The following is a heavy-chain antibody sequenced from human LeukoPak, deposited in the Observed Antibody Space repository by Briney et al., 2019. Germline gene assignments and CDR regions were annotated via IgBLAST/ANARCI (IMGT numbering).Heavy chain of an antibody. V-gene: IGHV1-18*01. J-gene: IGHJ4*02. Sequence: ASVKVSCKASGYTFTSYGISWVRQAPGQGLEWMGWISAYNGNTNYAQKPQGRVTMTTDTSTSTAYMELRSLRSDDTAVYYCASYSRDGYNPPFDYWGQGTLVTVSS. CDR1: GYTFTSYG. CDR2: ISAYNGNT. CDR3: ASYSRDGYNPPFDY. D-gene: IGHD5-24*01.